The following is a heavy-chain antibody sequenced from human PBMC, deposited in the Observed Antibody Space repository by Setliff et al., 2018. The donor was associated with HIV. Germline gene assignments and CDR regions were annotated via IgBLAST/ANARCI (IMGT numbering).Heavy chain of an antibody. V-gene: IGHV3-20*04. CDR3: ARGQTMYGVVIYDAFNV. J-gene: IGHJ3*01. D-gene: IGHD3-3*01. CDR2: ITWNGHTT. CDR1: GFTFDDDV. Sequence: LRLSCAASGFTFDDDVMSWVRQVPGKGLEWVSGITWNGHTTDYADSVKGRFTISRDNRNKFLYLQMNSLSAEDTALYYCARGQTMYGVVIYDAFNVWGHGTMVTVSS.